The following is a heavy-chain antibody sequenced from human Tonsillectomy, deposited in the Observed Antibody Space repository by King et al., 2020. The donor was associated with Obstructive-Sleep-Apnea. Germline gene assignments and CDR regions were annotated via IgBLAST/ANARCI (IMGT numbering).Heavy chain of an antibody. V-gene: IGHV3-21*06. D-gene: IGHD3-10*01. CDR3: ARDLLSGNYIRWFDP. J-gene: IGHJ5*02. CDR2: ISSNSAYI. CDR1: GFIFSSYS. Sequence: VQLVESGGGLVKPGGSLRLSCVASGFIFSSYSMNWVRQAPGKGLEWVSSISSNSAYIYYADSVKGRFTISRDNAKNSLYLQMNSLRAEDTAVYYCARDLLSGNYIRWFDPWGQGTLVTVSS.